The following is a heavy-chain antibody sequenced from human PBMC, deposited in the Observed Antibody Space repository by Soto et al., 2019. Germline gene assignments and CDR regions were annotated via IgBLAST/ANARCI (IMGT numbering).Heavy chain of an antibody. Sequence: SETLSLTCSVSGGSFGGYYWSWIRQPPGKGLEWIGYIYYSGSTDYKPSLKSRVTRSIDTSKNQFAVKLTSVTAEDSAVYYCARAVVVGAATQTHYYYGMDVWGQGTTVTVSS. CDR3: ARAVVVGAATQTHYYYGMDV. CDR2: IYYSGST. D-gene: IGHD3-22*01. J-gene: IGHJ6*02. CDR1: GGSFGGYY. V-gene: IGHV4-59*01.